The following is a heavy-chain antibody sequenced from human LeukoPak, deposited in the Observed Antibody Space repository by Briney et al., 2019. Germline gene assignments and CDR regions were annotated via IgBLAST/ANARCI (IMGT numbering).Heavy chain of an antibody. D-gene: IGHD5-18*01. J-gene: IGHJ4*02. V-gene: IGHV3-73*01. CDR1: GFTFSGSA. Sequence: SGGSLRLSCAASGFTFSGSAMHWVRQASGKGLEWVGRIRGKANSYATAFAASVKGRFTMSRDDSENTAYLQMNSLKTEDTAVYYCSTSGDTSMVMAYWGQGTLVTVSS. CDR3: STSGDTSMVMAY. CDR2: IRGKANSYAT.